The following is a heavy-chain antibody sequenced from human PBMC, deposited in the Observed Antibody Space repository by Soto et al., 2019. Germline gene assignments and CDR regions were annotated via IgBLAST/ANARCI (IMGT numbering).Heavy chain of an antibody. V-gene: IGHV4-59*01. D-gene: IGHD3-3*01. CDR3: ARYDFWSGYPRLDY. J-gene: IGHJ4*02. CDR1: GGSISSYD. Sequence: SETLSLTCTVSGGSISSYDWSWIRQPPGKGLEWIGYIYYSGSTNYNPSLKSRVTISVDTSKNQFSLKLSSVTAADTAVYYCARYDFWSGYPRLDYWGQGTLVTVSS. CDR2: IYYSGST.